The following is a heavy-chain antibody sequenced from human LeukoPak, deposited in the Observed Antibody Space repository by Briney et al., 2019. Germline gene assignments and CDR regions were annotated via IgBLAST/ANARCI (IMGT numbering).Heavy chain of an antibody. Sequence: SETLSLTCAVSGGSISSSRYCWGCIRQPPGKGLEWNRSIYYSGSTYYNPSLKSRVTISVDTSKNQCSLKLSSVTAADTAVYYCARQYGAGFDYWGQGTLVTVSS. CDR1: GGSISSSRYC. V-gene: IGHV4-39*01. CDR3: ARQYGAGFDY. CDR2: IYYSGST. D-gene: IGHD4-17*01. J-gene: IGHJ4*02.